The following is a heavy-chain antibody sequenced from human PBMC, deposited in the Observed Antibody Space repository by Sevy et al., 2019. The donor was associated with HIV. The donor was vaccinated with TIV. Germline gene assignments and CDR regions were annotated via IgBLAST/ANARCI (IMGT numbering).Heavy chain of an antibody. Sequence: GGSLRLSCAASGFTFSSYAMHWVRQAPGKGLEWVAVISYDGSNKYYADSVKGRFTISRDNSKNTLYLQMNSLRAEDTAVYYCARENYYGSGSYYYSQTAPYNWFDPWGQGTLVTVSS. CDR3: ARENYYGSGSYYYSQTAPYNWFDP. CDR1: GFTFSSYA. V-gene: IGHV3-30-3*01. J-gene: IGHJ5*02. D-gene: IGHD3-10*01. CDR2: ISYDGSNK.